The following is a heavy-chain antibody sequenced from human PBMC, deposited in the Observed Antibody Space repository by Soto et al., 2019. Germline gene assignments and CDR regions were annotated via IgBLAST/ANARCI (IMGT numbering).Heavy chain of an antibody. CDR3: ARLGDYDFWSGYYLYYYYGMDV. D-gene: IGHD3-3*01. V-gene: IGHV3-48*02. CDR2: ISSSSSTI. Sequence: GGSLRLSCTASGFTFSNYSMNWVRQAPGKGLEWVSYISSSSSTIYYADSVKGRFTISRDNAKNSLYLQMNSLRDEDTAVYYCARLGDYDFWSGYYLYYYYGMDVWGQGTTVTVSS. CDR1: GFTFSNYS. J-gene: IGHJ6*02.